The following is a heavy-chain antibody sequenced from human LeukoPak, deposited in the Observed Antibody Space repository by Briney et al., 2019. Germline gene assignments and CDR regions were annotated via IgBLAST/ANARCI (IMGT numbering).Heavy chain of an antibody. V-gene: IGHV1-2*04. CDR2: INPNSGGT. CDR1: GYTFTGYY. D-gene: IGHD3-22*01. CDR3: ARVTYYDSSGYSPYGMDV. J-gene: IGHJ6*02. Sequence: ASVKVSCKASGYTFTGYYMHWVRQAPGQGLEWMGWINPNSGGTNYAQKFQGWVTMTRDTSISTAYMELSRLRSDDTAVYYCARVTYYDSSGYSPYGMDVWGQGTTVTVSS.